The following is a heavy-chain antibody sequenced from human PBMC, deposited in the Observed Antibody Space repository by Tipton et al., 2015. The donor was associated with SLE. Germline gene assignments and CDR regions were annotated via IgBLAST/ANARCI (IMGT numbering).Heavy chain of an antibody. CDR2: IYHSGST. D-gene: IGHD4-11*01. V-gene: IGHV4-31*03. CDR3: ARVMAVTTSYYFDY. CDR1: GGSISSGGYY. Sequence: TLSLTCTVSGGSISSGGYYWSWIRQHPGKGLEWIGNIYHSGSTYYNPSLKSRVTISVDTSKNQFSLKLRSVTAADTAVYYCARVMAVTTSYYFDYWGQGTLVTVSS. J-gene: IGHJ4*02.